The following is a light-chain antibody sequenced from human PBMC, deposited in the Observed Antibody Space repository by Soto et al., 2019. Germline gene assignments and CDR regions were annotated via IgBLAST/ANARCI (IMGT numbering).Light chain of an antibody. CDR1: QGISSY. V-gene: IGKV1-8*01. CDR3: QKYDSAPWT. J-gene: IGKJ1*01. CDR2: AAS. Sequence: AIRMTQSPSSFSASTGDRVTITCRASQGISSYLAWYQQEPGKAPKLLIYAASTLQSGVPSRFSGSGSGTDFTLTISCLQSEDFATYYCQKYDSAPWTFGQGTKVEIK.